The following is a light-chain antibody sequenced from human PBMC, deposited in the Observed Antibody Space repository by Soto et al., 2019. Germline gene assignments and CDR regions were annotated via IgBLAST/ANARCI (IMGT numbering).Light chain of an antibody. Sequence: DIQMTQSPSSLSASVGDRVIITCRASQSISIYLNWYQQTPGKAPKVLIYAVSSLQSVVPSRFSGSVSGTYFILTIISLQPEDFATYFFLQIYSPSLTFGGGTRVEI. CDR1: QSISIY. J-gene: IGKJ4*01. CDR2: AVS. V-gene: IGKV1-39*01. CDR3: LQIYSPSLT.